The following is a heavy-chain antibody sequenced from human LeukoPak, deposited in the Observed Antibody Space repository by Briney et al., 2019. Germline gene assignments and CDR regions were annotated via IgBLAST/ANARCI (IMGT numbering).Heavy chain of an antibody. J-gene: IGHJ4*02. V-gene: IGHV4-39*01. CDR2: MYYSGGT. CDR1: GGSISRNNYY. Sequence: PSDPLTLMCNVPGGSISRNNYYWLWIRQPPGKRLECIGTMYYSGGTYYKPSIKSRVNIYLDTPKNQLSLKLSSVTAADTAVYYCARAFQSSYYGSGSERGNGGLSYYFDYWGQGTLVTVSS. CDR3: ARAFQSSYYGSGSERGNGGLSYYFDY. D-gene: IGHD3-10*01.